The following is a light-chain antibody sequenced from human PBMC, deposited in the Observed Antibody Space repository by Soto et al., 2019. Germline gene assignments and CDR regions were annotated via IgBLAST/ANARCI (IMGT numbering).Light chain of an antibody. J-gene: IGKJ4*01. CDR3: QQTFITPPLT. CDR1: XXISXX. Sequence: DIQMTQSPSSLSASIGDRITITCRAXXXISXXXNWYQQKPGKAPSLLIYGASTLQSGVPSRFSGSGSATDFXXTXSSXXPEDFATYYCQQTFITPPLTFGGGTKVEIK. CDR2: GAS. V-gene: IGKV1-39*01.